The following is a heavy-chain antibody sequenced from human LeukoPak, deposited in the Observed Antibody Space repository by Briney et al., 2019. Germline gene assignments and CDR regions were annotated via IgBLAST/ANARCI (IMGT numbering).Heavy chain of an antibody. D-gene: IGHD7-27*01. J-gene: IGHJ5*02. CDR3: ASLGTLRS. CDR1: GGSVSSSSYY. V-gene: IGHV4-39*01. CDR2: ISYSGTN. Sequence: SETLSLTCTVSGGSVSSSSYYWGWIRQSPGKGLEWIGSISYSGTNYNNPSLKSRVSISIDTSKNQFSVKLTSVTAADTAMYYCASLGTLRSWGQETLVTVSS.